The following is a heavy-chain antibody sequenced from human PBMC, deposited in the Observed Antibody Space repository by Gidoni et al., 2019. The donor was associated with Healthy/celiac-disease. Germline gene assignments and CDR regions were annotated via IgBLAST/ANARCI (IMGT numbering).Heavy chain of an antibody. J-gene: IGHJ5*02. CDR2: INPSGGST. V-gene: IGHV1-46*01. CDR3: ARASPGIAAADNWFDP. CDR1: GSTFTSYY. D-gene: IGHD6-13*01. Sequence: QVQLVQSGAEVKKPGASVKVSCKASGSTFTSYYMHWVRQAPGQGLEWMGIINPSGGSTSYAQKFQGRVTMTRDTSTSTVYMELSSLRSEDTAVYYCARASPGIAAADNWFDPWGQGTLVTVSS.